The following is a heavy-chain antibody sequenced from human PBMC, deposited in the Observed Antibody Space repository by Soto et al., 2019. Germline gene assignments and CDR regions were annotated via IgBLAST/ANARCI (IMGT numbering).Heavy chain of an antibody. CDR3: ARAIYGDNVDY. V-gene: IGHV1-8*01. Sequence: QVQLVQSGAEVKKPAASVKVSCKASGYTFTSDVINWVRQASGEGLGLMGWMNHNSDKTGYSQKLQSRVTMTMNTSISTANMELSSLRSEDTAVYYCARAIYGDNVDYWGQGTLVTVSS. CDR1: GYTFTSDV. D-gene: IGHD4-17*01. CDR2: MNHNSDKT. J-gene: IGHJ4*02.